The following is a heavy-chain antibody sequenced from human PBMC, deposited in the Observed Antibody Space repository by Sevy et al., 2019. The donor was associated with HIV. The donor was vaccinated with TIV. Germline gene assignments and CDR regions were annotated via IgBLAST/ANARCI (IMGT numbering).Heavy chain of an antibody. V-gene: IGHV3-48*03. CDR1: GFTFSSYE. CDR2: ISSSGSTI. CDR3: ARDKADDYGDYVHHNYYHGMDV. Sequence: GGSLRLSCAASGFTFSSYEMNWVRQAPGKGLEWVSYISSSGSTIYYADSVKGRFTISRDNAKNSLYLQMNSLRAEDTAVYYCARDKADDYGDYVHHNYYHGMDVWGQGTTVTVSS. J-gene: IGHJ6*02. D-gene: IGHD4-17*01.